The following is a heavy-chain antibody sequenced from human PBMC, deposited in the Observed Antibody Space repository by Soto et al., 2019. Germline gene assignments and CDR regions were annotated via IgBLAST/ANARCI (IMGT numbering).Heavy chain of an antibody. CDR3: AINADV. CDR1: GDSISGHF. J-gene: IGHJ6*02. CDR2: IYNSGS. V-gene: IGHV4-59*08. Sequence: SETLSLTCTVSGDSISGHFWSWIRQPTGKGLEWIAYIYNSGSSYNPSLKSRVTISVDTSKNQLSLKLSSVIAADSAVYYCAINADVWGQGTTVTVSS.